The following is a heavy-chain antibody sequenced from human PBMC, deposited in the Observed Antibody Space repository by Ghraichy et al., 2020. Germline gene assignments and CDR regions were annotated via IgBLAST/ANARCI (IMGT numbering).Heavy chain of an antibody. CDR1: GYTFTSYG. J-gene: IGHJ4*02. Sequence: ASVKVSCKASGYTFTSYGVSWVRQAPGQGLEWMGWISTYTNYAQKFQGRVTMTTDTSTSTAYMELRSLRSDDTAVYYCASRTGAAGTWGQGTLVTVSS. CDR3: ASRTGAAGT. D-gene: IGHD6-13*01. CDR2: ISTYT. V-gene: IGHV1-18*01.